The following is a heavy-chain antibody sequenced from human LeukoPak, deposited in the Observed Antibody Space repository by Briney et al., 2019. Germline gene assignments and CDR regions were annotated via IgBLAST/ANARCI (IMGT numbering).Heavy chain of an antibody. V-gene: IGHV4-39*07. CDR3: ARRDINYGSGSYWFDP. CDR2: IYYSGST. D-gene: IGHD3-10*01. Sequence: SETLSLTCTVSGGSISSSSYYWGWIRQPPGKGLEWIGSIYYSGSTYYNPSLKSRVTISVDTSKNQFSLKLSSVTAADTAVYYCARRDINYGSGSYWFDPWGQGTLVTVSS. CDR1: GGSISSSSYY. J-gene: IGHJ5*02.